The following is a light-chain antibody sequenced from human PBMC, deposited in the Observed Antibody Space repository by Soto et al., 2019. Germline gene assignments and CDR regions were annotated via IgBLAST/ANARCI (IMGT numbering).Light chain of an antibody. Sequence: VLTPPASVSGSPGLSITISCTGTSSDVGAYDYVSWYQQHPDKAPKLMIYEVSNRPSGVSNRFSGSKSVNTTTLTISGLQADDEADYYCSSYPSSSTRVFGTGTKSPS. J-gene: IGLJ1*01. CDR1: SSDVGAYDY. CDR2: EVS. CDR3: SSYPSSSTRV. V-gene: IGLV2-14*03.